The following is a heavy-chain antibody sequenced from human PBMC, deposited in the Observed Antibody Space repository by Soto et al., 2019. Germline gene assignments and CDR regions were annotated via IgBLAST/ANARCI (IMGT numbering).Heavy chain of an antibody. CDR3: ASTHRFLWEPHPGDYFDY. J-gene: IGHJ4*02. Sequence: EVQLVETGGGLIQPGGSLRLSCAASGFTVSSNYMSWVRQAPGKGLEWVSVIYSGGSTYYADSVKGRFTISRDNSKNTLYLQMNSLRAEDTAVYYCASTHRFLWEPHPGDYFDYWGQGTLVTVSS. D-gene: IGHD1-26*01. CDR1: GFTVSSNY. V-gene: IGHV3-53*02. CDR2: IYSGGST.